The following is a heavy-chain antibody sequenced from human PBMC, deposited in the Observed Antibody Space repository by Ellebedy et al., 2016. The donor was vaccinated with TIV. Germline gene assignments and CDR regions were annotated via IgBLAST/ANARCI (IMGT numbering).Heavy chain of an antibody. V-gene: IGHV4-39*01. CDR1: GDSISTGDYY. J-gene: IGHJ3*01. CDR2: IFYSGAT. CDR3: ARAVESSGHHPFADFDL. Sequence: MPSETLSLTCTVSGDSISTGDYYRGWIRQPAGKGLEWIGSIFYSGATFYNPSLKSPVTISVDTSKNQCSLRLTSVTAADTAVYYCARAVESSGHHPFADFDLWGQGTMLTVSS. D-gene: IGHD3-22*01.